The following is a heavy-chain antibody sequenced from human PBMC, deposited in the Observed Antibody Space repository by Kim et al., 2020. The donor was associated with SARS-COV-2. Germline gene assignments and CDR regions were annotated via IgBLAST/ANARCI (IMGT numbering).Heavy chain of an antibody. D-gene: IGHD5-12*01. Sequence: SVKVSCKASGGTFSSYAISWVRQAPGQGLEWMGGIIPIFGTANYAQKFQGRVTITADESTSTAYMELSSLRSEDTAVYYCARAQYSGYDNYGDYYYYYMDAWGKGTTVTVSS. CDR1: GGTFSSYA. J-gene: IGHJ6*03. CDR3: ARAQYSGYDNYGDYYYYYMDA. V-gene: IGHV1-69*13. CDR2: IIPIFGTA.